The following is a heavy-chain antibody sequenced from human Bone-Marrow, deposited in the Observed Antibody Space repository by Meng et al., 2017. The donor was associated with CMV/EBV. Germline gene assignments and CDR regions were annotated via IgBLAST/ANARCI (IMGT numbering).Heavy chain of an antibody. V-gene: IGHV4-34*01. CDR2: INHSGST. D-gene: IGHD1-26*01. CDR1: GGSFSGYY. Sequence: GSLRLSCAVYGGSFSGYYWSWIRQPPGKGLEWIGEINHSGSTNYNPSLKSRVTISVDTSKNQFSLKLSSVTAADTAVYYCARDSRYGVGATGIDYWGQGTLVTVSS. J-gene: IGHJ4*02. CDR3: ARDSRYGVGATGIDY.